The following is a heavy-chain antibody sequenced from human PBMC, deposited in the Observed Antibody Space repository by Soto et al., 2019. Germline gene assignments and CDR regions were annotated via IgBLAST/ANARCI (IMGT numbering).Heavy chain of an antibody. D-gene: IGHD3-9*01. V-gene: IGHV4-31*03. Sequence: SETLSLTCTVSGGSISSGGYYWSWIRQHPGKGLEWIGYIYYSGSTYYNPSLKSRVTISVDTSKNQFSLKLSSVTAADTAVYYCARAGYYDILTGYYPAVEAFDIWGQGTMVTVSS. CDR1: GGSISSGGYY. J-gene: IGHJ3*02. CDR2: IYYSGST. CDR3: ARAGYYDILTGYYPAVEAFDI.